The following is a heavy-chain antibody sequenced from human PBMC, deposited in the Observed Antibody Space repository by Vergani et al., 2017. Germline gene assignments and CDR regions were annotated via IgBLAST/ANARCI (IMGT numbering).Heavy chain of an antibody. CDR3: AKSATVTSPFDY. V-gene: IGHV3-9*01. CDR1: GVTFDDYA. D-gene: IGHD4-11*01. Sequence: EVQLVESGGGLVQPGRSLRLSCAASGVTFDDYAMHWVRQAPGKGLEWVSGISWNSGSIGYADSVKGRFTISRDNAKNSLYLQMNSLRAEDTALYYCAKSATVTSPFDYWGQGTLVTVSS. CDR2: ISWNSGSI. J-gene: IGHJ4*02.